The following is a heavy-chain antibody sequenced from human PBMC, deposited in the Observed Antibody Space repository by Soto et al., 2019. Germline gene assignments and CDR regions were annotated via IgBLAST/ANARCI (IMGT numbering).Heavy chain of an antibody. CDR2: INSDGSST. V-gene: IGHV3-74*01. Sequence: GGSLRLSCAASGFTFSSYWMHWVRQAPGKGLVWVSRINSDGSSTSYADSVKGRFTISRDNAKNTLYLQMNSLRAEDTAVYYCARAPLVNYYDSSGYYLPQDYYYGMDVWGQGTTVTVSS. D-gene: IGHD3-22*01. CDR1: GFTFSSYW. CDR3: ARAPLVNYYDSSGYYLPQDYYYGMDV. J-gene: IGHJ6*02.